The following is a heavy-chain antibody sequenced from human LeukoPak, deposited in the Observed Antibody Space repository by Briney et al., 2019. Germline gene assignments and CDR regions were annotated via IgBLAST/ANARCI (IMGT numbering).Heavy chain of an antibody. CDR2: ISSSSSSYI. J-gene: IGHJ4*02. D-gene: IGHD4-17*01. CDR1: GFTFSSYS. Sequence: RSGGSLRLSCAASGFTFSSYSMNWVRQAPGKGLEWVSSISSSSSSYIYYADSVKGRSTISRDNAKNSLYLQMNSLRAEDTAVYYCARIKPSTVTGDYWGQGTLVTVSS. CDR3: ARIKPSTVTGDY. V-gene: IGHV3-21*01.